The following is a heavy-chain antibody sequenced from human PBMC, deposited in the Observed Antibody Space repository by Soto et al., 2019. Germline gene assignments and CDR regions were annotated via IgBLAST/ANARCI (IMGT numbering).Heavy chain of an antibody. J-gene: IGHJ4*02. CDR2: IWYDGSNK. D-gene: IGHD6-19*01. V-gene: IGHV3-33*01. Sequence: GGSLRLSCAASGFTVSSYGMHWVRQAPGKGLEWVAVIWYDGSNKYYADSVKGRFTISRDNSKNSLYLQMNSLRAEDTAVYYCASAPSSGWYGAGYWGQGTLVTVSS. CDR3: ASAPSSGWYGAGY. CDR1: GFTVSSYG.